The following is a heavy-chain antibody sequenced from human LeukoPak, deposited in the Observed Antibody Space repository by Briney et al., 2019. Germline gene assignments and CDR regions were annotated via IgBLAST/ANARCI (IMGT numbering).Heavy chain of an antibody. V-gene: IGHV3-64*01. CDR3: ARERSLDYYDSSGYYYGDAFDI. J-gene: IGHJ3*02. D-gene: IGHD3-22*01. Sequence: TGGSLRLSCAASGFTFSSYAMHWVRQAPGKGLEYVSAISSNGGSTYYANSVKGRFTISRDNSKNTLYLQMGSLRAEDMAVYYCARERSLDYYDSSGYYYGDAFDIWGQGTVVTVSS. CDR1: GFTFSSYA. CDR2: ISSNGGST.